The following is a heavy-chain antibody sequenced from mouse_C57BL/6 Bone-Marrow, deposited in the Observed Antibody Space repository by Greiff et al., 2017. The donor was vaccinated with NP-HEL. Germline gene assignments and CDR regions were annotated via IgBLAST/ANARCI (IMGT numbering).Heavy chain of an antibody. D-gene: IGHD3-1*01. J-gene: IGHJ3*01. CDR3: AREGLRGGAY. CDR2: IYPGDGDT. Sequence: QVQLQQSGPELVKPGASVKISCKASGYSFSSSWMNWVKQRPGKGLEWIGRIYPGDGDTNYNGKFKGKATLTADKSSSTAYMQLSSLTSEDSAVYFCAREGLRGGAYGGQGTLVTVSA. CDR1: GYSFSSSW. V-gene: IGHV1-82*01.